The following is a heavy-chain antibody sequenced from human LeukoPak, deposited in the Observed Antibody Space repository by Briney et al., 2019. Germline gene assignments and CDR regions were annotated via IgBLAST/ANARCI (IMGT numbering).Heavy chain of an antibody. CDR3: ARDPRGSYSSYPYFDY. D-gene: IGHD1-26*01. CDR2: ISSSGSSI. V-gene: IGHV3-11*01. J-gene: IGHJ4*02. Sequence: GGSLRLYCAASEFTFSDYYMSWIRQAPGKGLEWVSYISSSGSSIYYADSVKGRFTISRDNAKNSLYLQMNSLRAEDTAVYYCARDPRGSYSSYPYFDYWGQGTLVTVSS. CDR1: EFTFSDYY.